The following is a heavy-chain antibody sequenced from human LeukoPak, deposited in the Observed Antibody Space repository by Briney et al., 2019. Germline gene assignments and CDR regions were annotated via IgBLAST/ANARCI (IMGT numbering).Heavy chain of an antibody. J-gene: IGHJ4*02. CDR1: GGSMDTKVYY. CDR2: VYYSGSV. V-gene: IGHV4-39*06. CDR3: ARAKYYDFSSGYMTYYFDS. D-gene: IGHD3-3*01. Sequence: SETLSLTCTVSGGSMDTKVYYWGWIRHAPGKGLEWIGTVYYSGSVDYNPSLKSRVTISGDTSKNKYPLSLSSVTAADTALYYCARAKYYDFSSGYMTYYFDSWGQGALVTVSS.